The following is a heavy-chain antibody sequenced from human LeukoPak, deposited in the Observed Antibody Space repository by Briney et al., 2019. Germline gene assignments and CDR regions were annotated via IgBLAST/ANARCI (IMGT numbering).Heavy chain of an antibody. CDR3: ATDGALRFLEWSNNWFDP. D-gene: IGHD3-3*01. Sequence: VKVSCKVSGYTFTDYYMHWVQQAPGKGLEWMGLVDPEDGGTIYAEKFQGRVTITADTSTDTAYMELSSLRSEDTAVYYCATDGALRFLEWSNNWFDPWGQGTLVTVSS. CDR1: GYTFTDYY. CDR2: VDPEDGGT. V-gene: IGHV1-69-2*01. J-gene: IGHJ5*02.